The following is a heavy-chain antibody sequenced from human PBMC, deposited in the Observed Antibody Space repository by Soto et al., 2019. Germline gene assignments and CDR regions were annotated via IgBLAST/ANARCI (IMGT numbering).Heavy chain of an antibody. D-gene: IGHD3-3*01. CDR3: ARTYYDFWSGYWRWFDP. V-gene: IGHV4-59*01. CDR2: IYYSGST. J-gene: IGHJ5*02. Sequence: SETLSLTCTVSGGSISGYYWSWIRQPPGKGLEWIGYIYYSGSTNYNPSLKSRVTISIDTSKNQFSLKLSSVTAADTAVYYCARTYYDFWSGYWRWFDPWGQGTLVTSPQ. CDR1: GGSISGYY.